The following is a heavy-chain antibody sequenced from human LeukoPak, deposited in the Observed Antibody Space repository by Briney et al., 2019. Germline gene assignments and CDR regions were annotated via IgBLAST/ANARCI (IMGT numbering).Heavy chain of an antibody. CDR2: IYYSGST. Sequence: KPSETLSLTCTVSGGSISSYYWSWIRQPPGKGLEWIGYIYYSGSTNYNPSLKSRVTISVDTSKNQFSLKLSSVTAADTAVYHCARNRYYYGSRNYGVPNWFDPWGQGALVTVSS. CDR3: ARNRYYYGSRNYGVPNWFDP. V-gene: IGHV4-59*08. J-gene: IGHJ5*02. D-gene: IGHD3-10*01. CDR1: GGSISSYY.